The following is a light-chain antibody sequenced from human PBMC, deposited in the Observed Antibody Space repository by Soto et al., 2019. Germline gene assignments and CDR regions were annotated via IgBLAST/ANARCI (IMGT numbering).Light chain of an antibody. V-gene: IGLV2-14*01. CDR3: SSYTSSSTVL. Sequence: QSALTQPASVFGSPGQSITISCTGTSSDVGGYNYVSWYQQHPDKAPKLMIYEVTNRPSGVSNRFSGSKSGNTASLTISGLQAEDEADYYCSSYTSSSTVLFGGRTKVTVL. CDR1: SSDVGGYNY. CDR2: EVT. J-gene: IGLJ2*01.